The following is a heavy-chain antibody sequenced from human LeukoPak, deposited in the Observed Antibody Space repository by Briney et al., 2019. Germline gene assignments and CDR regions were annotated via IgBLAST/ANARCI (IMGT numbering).Heavy chain of an antibody. CDR2: ISGDGSST. CDR1: GFTLSTYW. V-gene: IGHV3-74*01. D-gene: IGHD1-26*01. CDR3: TRGGVGATPDY. Sequence: PGGSLRLSCAASGFTLSTYWMHWVRQAPGKGLVWVSRISGDGSSTSYADSVKGRFTISRDNAKNTLYLQMNSLRAEDTAVYYCTRGGVGATPDYWGQGTLVTVSS. J-gene: IGHJ4*02.